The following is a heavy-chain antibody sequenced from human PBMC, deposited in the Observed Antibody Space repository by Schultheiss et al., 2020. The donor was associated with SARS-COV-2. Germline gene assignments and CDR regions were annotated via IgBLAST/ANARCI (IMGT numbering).Heavy chain of an antibody. CDR2: IYSGGST. CDR1: GFTFSDYY. CDR3: ARGYYYDSSGYYLPFDY. Sequence: GGSLRLSCAASGFTFSDYYMSWVRQAPGKGLEWVSVIYSGGSTYYADSVKGRFTISRDNSKNTLYLQMNSLRAEDTAVYYCARGYYYDSSGYYLPFDYWGQGTLVTVSS. V-gene: IGHV3-66*01. J-gene: IGHJ4*02. D-gene: IGHD3-22*01.